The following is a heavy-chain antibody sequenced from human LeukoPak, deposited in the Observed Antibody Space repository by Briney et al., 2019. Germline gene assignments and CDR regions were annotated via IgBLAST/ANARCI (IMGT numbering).Heavy chain of an antibody. Sequence: GGSLRLSCAASGFSFDSYGMSWVRQAPGKGLEWVSGINWNGADTTYTDSVKGRFTISRDNAKNSLYLQMKNVRAEDMALYYCVRGGGLVGTYFDHWGQGTLVTVSS. V-gene: IGHV3-20*04. D-gene: IGHD2-2*01. CDR1: GFSFDSYG. CDR2: INWNGADT. CDR3: VRGGGLVGTYFDH. J-gene: IGHJ4*02.